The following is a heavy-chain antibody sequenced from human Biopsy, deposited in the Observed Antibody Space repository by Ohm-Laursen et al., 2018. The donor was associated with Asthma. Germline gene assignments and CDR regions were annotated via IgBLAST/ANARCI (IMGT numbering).Heavy chain of an antibody. CDR1: SGSGGYMRSGNYY. J-gene: IGHJ6*02. CDR3: VRGSSSWHHGPFHYYYGLDV. V-gene: IGHV4-39*01. CDR2: IYYSGTT. D-gene: IGHD6-13*01. Sequence: GTLSLTCSLSSGSGGYMRSGNYYWGWIRQPPGKGLEWIGSIYYSGTTYYTPALESRVTVSAETSKNQFSLKLTSVTAADTAVYYCVRGSSSWHHGPFHYYYGLDVWGQGTTATVSS.